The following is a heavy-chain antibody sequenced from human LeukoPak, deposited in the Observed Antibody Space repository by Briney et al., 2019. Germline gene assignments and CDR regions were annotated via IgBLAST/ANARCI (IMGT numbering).Heavy chain of an antibody. CDR3: ARDKDYDYIWGSYRPDDFDP. CDR1: GFSFSTCG. V-gene: IGHV3-21*01. Sequence: GGSLRLSCAASGFSFSTCGMSWVRQAPGKGLEWVSSISSSSSYIYYADSMKGRFTISRDNAKNSLYLQMNSLRAEDTAVYYCARDKDYDYIWGSYRPDDFDPWGQGTLVTVSS. CDR2: ISSSSSYI. J-gene: IGHJ5*02. D-gene: IGHD3-16*02.